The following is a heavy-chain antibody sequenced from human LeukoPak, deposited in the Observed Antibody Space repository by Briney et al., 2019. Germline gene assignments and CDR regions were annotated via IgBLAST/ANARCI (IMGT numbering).Heavy chain of an antibody. CDR1: GYSFTSYW. J-gene: IGHJ3*02. CDR3: ARENLGYCSGSHCCAFDI. V-gene: IGHV5-51*01. Sequence: GESLKISCKGSGYSFTSYWIGWVRQMPGKGLEWMEIIYPGDSDTRYSPSFQGQVTISADKSISTAYLQWSSLKASDTAVYYCARENLGYCSGSHCCAFDIWGQGTMVTVSS. D-gene: IGHD2-15*01. CDR2: IYPGDSDT.